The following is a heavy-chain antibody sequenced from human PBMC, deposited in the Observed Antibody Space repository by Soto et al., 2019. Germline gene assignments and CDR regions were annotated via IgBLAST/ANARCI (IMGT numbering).Heavy chain of an antibody. Sequence: TLSLTCSVSAGSIRGRCDYWRWIRQHQGKGLEWIGYIYYSGSTYYNPSLKSRVTRSVDTSKNQFSLKLSSVTAADTAVYYCARSYGSGSVFDIWGQGTMVT. CDR1: AGSIRGRCDY. CDR2: IYYSGST. D-gene: IGHD3-10*01. J-gene: IGHJ3*02. CDR3: ARSYGSGSVFDI. V-gene: IGHV4-31*03.